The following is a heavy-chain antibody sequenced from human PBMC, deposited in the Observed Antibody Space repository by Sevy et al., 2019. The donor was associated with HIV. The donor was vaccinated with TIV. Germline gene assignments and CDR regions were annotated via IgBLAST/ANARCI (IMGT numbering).Heavy chain of an antibody. V-gene: IGHV3-9*03. CDR3: AKGGFGELTYYFDY. Sequence: GGSLRLSCTTSGFTFDDYAMHWVRQAPGKGLEWVLGISWNSGSIGYADSVKGRFTISRDNAKNSLFLQMNSLRTEDMALYYCAKGGFGELTYYFDYWGQGALVTVSS. J-gene: IGHJ4*02. D-gene: IGHD3-10*01. CDR1: GFTFDDYA. CDR2: ISWNSGSI.